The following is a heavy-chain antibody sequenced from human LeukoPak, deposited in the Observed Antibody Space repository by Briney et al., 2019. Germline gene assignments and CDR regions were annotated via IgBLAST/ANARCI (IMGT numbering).Heavy chain of an antibody. J-gene: IGHJ6*02. CDR2: IIPIFGTA. D-gene: IGHD3-22*01. Sequence: GASVKVSCKASGGTFSSYAISWVRQAPGQGLEWMGGIIPIFGTANYAQKFQGRVTITADESTSTAYVELSSLRSEDTAVYYCASGFYYYDSSGSWYYGMDVWGQGTTVTVSS. CDR3: ASGFYYYDSSGSWYYGMDV. CDR1: GGTFSSYA. V-gene: IGHV1-69*13.